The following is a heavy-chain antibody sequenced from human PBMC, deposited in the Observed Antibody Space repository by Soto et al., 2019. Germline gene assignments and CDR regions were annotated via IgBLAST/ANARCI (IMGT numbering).Heavy chain of an antibody. J-gene: IGHJ6*02. D-gene: IGHD6-13*01. CDR2: MNPNSGNT. CDR1: GYTFTSYD. CDR3: ARRGYSSSWYYYPSYGMDV. Sequence: QVQLVQSGAEVKKPGASVKVSCKASGYTFTSYDINWVRQATGQGLEWMGWMNPNSGNTGYAQKFHGRVTMTRNTSISTAYMELSSLRSEDTAIYSCARRGYSSSWYYYPSYGMDVWGQGTTVTVSS. V-gene: IGHV1-8*01.